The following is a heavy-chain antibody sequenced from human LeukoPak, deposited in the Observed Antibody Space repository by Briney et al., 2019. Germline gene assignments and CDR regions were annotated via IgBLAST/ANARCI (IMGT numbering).Heavy chain of an antibody. V-gene: IGHV3-23*01. CDR3: TKGTIWLPFDY. CDR1: GFTFSNYA. CDR2: ISGSSGST. J-gene: IGHJ4*02. D-gene: IGHD5-18*01. Sequence: WGSLRLSCTASGFTFSNYAMSWARQAPGKGLEWVSAISGSSGSTYYADSVKGRFTISRDNSKNTLYLQMNSLRAEDTAVYYCTKGTIWLPFDYWGQGTLVTVSS.